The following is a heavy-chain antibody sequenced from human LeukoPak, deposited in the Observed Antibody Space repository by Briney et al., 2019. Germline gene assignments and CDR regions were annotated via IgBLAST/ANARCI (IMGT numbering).Heavy chain of an antibody. Sequence: SQTLFLTCTVSGGSISSGSYYWSWIRQPAGKGLEWIGRIYTSGSTNYNPSLKSRVTISVDTSKNQFSLKLSSVTAADTAVYYCARVYVDTAMGPQDYFDYWGQGTLVTVSS. CDR3: ARVYVDTAMGPQDYFDY. D-gene: IGHD5-18*01. J-gene: IGHJ4*02. CDR2: IYTSGST. V-gene: IGHV4-61*02. CDR1: GGSISSGSYY.